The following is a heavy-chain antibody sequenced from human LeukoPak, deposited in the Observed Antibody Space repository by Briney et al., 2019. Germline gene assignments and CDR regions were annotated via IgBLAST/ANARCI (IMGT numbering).Heavy chain of an antibody. D-gene: IGHD4-17*01. CDR1: GFTFSSYS. V-gene: IGHV3-49*04. CDR2: IRSKAYGGTT. Sequence: GGSLRLSCAASGFTFSSYSMNWVRQAPGKGLEWVGFIRSKAYGGTTEYAASVKGRFTISRDDSKSIAYLQMNSLKTEDTAVYYCTRVGRKGAVTTWGYWGQGTLVTVSS. J-gene: IGHJ4*02. CDR3: TRVGRKGAVTTWGY.